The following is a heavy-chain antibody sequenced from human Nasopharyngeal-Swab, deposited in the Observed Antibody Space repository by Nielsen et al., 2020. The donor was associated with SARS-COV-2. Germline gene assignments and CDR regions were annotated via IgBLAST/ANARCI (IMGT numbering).Heavy chain of an antibody. Sequence: WIRQPPGKGLEWVAVISYDGSNKYYADSVKGRFTISRDNSKNTLYLQMNSLRAEDTAVYYCARSSYGVATILFGNFDCWGQGTLVTVSS. CDR3: ARSSYGVATILFGNFDC. D-gene: IGHD5-12*01. J-gene: IGHJ4*02. CDR2: ISYDGSNK. V-gene: IGHV3-30-3*01.